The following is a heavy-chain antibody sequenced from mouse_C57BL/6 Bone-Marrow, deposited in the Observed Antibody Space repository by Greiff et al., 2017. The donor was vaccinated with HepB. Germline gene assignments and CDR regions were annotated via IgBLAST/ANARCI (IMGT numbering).Heavy chain of an antibody. CDR1: GYTFTSYG. CDR3: ALKKIYYDYGFAY. CDR2: IYPRSGNT. J-gene: IGHJ3*01. V-gene: IGHV1-81*01. D-gene: IGHD2-4*01. Sequence: VQLQQSGAELARPGASVKLSCKASGYTFTSYGISWVKQRTGQGLEWIGEIYPRSGNTYYNEKFKGKATLTADKSSSTAYMELRSLTSEDSAVYFCALKKIYYDYGFAYWGQRTLVTVSA.